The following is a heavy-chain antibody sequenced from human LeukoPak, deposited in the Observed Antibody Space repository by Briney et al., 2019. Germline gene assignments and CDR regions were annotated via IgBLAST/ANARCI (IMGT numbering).Heavy chain of an antibody. CDR1: GGSFSGYY. Sequence: PSETLSLTCAVYGGSFSGYYWSWIRQPPGKGLEWIGSIYYSGSTYYNPSLKSRVTISVDTSKNQFSLKLSSVTAADTAVYYCARDYGDYGWFDPWGQGTLVTVSS. V-gene: IGHV4-34*01. CDR2: IYYSGST. D-gene: IGHD4-17*01. CDR3: ARDYGDYGWFDP. J-gene: IGHJ5*02.